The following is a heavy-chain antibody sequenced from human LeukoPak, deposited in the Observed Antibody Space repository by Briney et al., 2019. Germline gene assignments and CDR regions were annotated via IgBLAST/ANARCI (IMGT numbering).Heavy chain of an antibody. V-gene: IGHV1-2*02. CDR2: INPNSGDT. CDR3: ARGAAARIQLWSLDY. Sequence: ASVKVSCKASGYSFTGYYTHWVRQAPGQGLEWMGWINPNSGDTNFAQKFQGSVTMTRDTSISTAYMEVRRLRSDDTAVYYCARGAAARIQLWSLDYWGQGTLVTVSS. D-gene: IGHD5-18*01. J-gene: IGHJ4*02. CDR1: GYSFTGYY.